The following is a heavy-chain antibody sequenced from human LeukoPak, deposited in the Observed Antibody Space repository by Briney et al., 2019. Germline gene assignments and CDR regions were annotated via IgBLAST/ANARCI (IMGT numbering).Heavy chain of an antibody. J-gene: IGHJ5*02. V-gene: IGHV3-30*02. Sequence: GGSLRLSCAASGFTFSSYGMHWVRQAPGKGLEWVAFIRYDGSNKYYADSVKGRFTISRDNSKNTLYLQMNSLRAEDTAVYYCAKDWEHTVRGVNLDPWGQGTLVTVSS. D-gene: IGHD3-10*01. CDR1: GFTFSSYG. CDR2: IRYDGSNK. CDR3: AKDWEHTVRGVNLDP.